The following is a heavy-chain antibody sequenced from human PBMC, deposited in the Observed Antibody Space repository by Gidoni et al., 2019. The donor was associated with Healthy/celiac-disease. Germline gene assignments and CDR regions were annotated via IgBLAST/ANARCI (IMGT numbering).Heavy chain of an antibody. V-gene: IGHV3-21*01. CDR3: ARGTMVRDTEGDY. J-gene: IGHJ4*02. CDR1: GFTFSSYS. Sequence: EVQLVESGGGLVKPGGSLRLSCAASGFTFSSYSMHWVRQAPGKGLEWVSSISSSSSYIYYADSVKGRFTISRDNAKNSLYLQMNSLRAEDTAVYYCARGTMVRDTEGDYWGQGTLVTVSS. CDR2: ISSSSSYI. D-gene: IGHD3-10*01.